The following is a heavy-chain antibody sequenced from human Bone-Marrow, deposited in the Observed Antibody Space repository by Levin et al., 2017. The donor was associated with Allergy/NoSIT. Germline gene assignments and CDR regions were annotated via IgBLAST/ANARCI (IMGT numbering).Heavy chain of an antibody. Sequence: SQTLSLTCTVSGGSVSSGSYYWSWIRQPPGKGLEWIGYIYYSGSTNYNPSLKSRVTISVDTSKNQFSLKLSSVTAADTAVYYCAREPPRYYDSSGYSTWGQGTLVTVSS. CDR2: IYYSGST. J-gene: IGHJ5*02. D-gene: IGHD3-22*01. V-gene: IGHV4-61*01. CDR3: AREPPRYYDSSGYST. CDR1: GGSVSSGSYY.